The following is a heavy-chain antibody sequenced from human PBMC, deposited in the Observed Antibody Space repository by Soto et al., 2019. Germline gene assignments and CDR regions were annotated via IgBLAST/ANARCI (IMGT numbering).Heavy chain of an antibody. CDR3: ARGHYYVF. CDR2: IYYSGST. D-gene: IGHD3-10*02. J-gene: IGHJ4*02. V-gene: IGHV4-61*01. Sequence: SETLSLTCTVSGGSVSSGSYYWSWIRQPPGKGLEWIGYIYYSGSTNYNPSLKSRVTISVDTSKNQFSLKLSSVTAADTAVYYCARGHYYVFWGQGTLVTVSS. CDR1: GGSVSSGSYY.